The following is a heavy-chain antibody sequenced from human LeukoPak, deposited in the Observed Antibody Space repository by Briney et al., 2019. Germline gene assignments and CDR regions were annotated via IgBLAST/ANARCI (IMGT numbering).Heavy chain of an antibody. V-gene: IGHV3-23*01. CDR2: ISGSGGST. J-gene: IGHJ4*02. D-gene: IGHD3-22*01. Sequence: GGSLRLSCAASGFTFSSYAMNWVRQAPGKGLEWISAISGSGGSTYYADSVKGRFTISRDNSKNTLYLQMNSLRAEDTAVYFCAKRYYQDSSGYLGSIDYWGQGTLVTVSS. CDR3: AKRYYQDSSGYLGSIDY. CDR1: GFTFSSYA.